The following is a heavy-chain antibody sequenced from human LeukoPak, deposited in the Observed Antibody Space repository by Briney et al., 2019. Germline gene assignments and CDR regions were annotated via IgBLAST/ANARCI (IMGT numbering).Heavy chain of an antibody. CDR1: GFTFSNYA. J-gene: IGHJ4*02. Sequence: PGGSLRLSCLASGFTFSNYAMSWVRQAPGKGLEWVSGITISGRTAYYADSVKGRFTISRDNAKNSLYLQMNSLRAEDTAVYYCAREDGYSSSWYSDYWGQGTLVTVSS. CDR3: AREDGYSSSWYSDY. D-gene: IGHD6-13*01. V-gene: IGHV3-23*01. CDR2: ITISGRTA.